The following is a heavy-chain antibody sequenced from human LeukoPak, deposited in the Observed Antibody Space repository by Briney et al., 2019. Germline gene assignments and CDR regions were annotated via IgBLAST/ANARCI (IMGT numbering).Heavy chain of an antibody. CDR1: GGSFSGFS. D-gene: IGHD6-13*01. J-gene: IGHJ4*02. CDR2: INHSGST. V-gene: IGHV4-34*01. Sequence: PSETLSLTCAVYGGSFSGFSWTWIRQPPGKGLEWIGEINHSGSTNYNPSLKSRVTISVDTSKNQFSLKLSSVTAADTAVYYCARGGAAAAGFDYWGQGTLVTVSS. CDR3: ARGGAAAAGFDY.